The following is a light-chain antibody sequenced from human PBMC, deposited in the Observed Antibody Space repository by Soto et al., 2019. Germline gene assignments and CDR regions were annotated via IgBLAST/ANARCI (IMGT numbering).Light chain of an antibody. CDR1: QSVSSSY. V-gene: IGKV3-20*01. CDR2: GAS. Sequence: EIVLTQSPGTLSLSPGERATLSCRASQSVSSSYLAWYQHRPGQAPRLLIYGASSRATGIPDRLSGSVSGTVFALTISKLALEDSAVDYCQQYGSAPPVTFVSGNKVYI. J-gene: IGKJ3*01. CDR3: QQYGSAPPVT.